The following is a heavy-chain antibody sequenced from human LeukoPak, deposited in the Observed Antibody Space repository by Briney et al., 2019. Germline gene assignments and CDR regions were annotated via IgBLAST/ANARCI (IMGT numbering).Heavy chain of an antibody. CDR1: GYTFTMYG. CDR3: ARDLNYVTLGYNILADVGYYFDY. D-gene: IGHD3-9*01. V-gene: IGHV1-18*01. J-gene: IGHJ4*02. CDR2: INPRNGNT. Sequence: ASVKVSCKTSGYTFTMYGVSWVRQAPGRGLQWLGWINPRNGNTAYAQDLQGRVTMTTDTSTTTAYLELRSLRSDDTAIYYCARDLNYVTLGYNILADVGYYFDYWGQGSLVTVSS.